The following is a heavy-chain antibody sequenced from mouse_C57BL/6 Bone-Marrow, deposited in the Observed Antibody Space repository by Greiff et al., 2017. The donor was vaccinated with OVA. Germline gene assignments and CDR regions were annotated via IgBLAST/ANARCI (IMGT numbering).Heavy chain of an antibody. Sequence: EVKLMESGAELVRPGASVKLSCTASGFNIKDDYMHWVKQRPEQGLEWIGWIDPENGDTEYASKFQGKATITADTSSNTAYLQLSSLTSEDTAVYYCTTLGRDYWGQGTTLTVS. D-gene: IGHD4-1*01. CDR3: TTLGRDY. CDR1: GFNIKDDY. J-gene: IGHJ2*01. V-gene: IGHV14-4*01. CDR2: IDPENGDT.